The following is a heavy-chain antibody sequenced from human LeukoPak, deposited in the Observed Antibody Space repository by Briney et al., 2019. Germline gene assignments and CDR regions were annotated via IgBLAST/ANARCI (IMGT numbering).Heavy chain of an antibody. Sequence: PGGSLRLSCAVSGFTFDDHGMSWVRQAPGKGLEWVSGINWNGGSTGYADSVKGRFTISRDNPKNTLYLQMNSLRAEDTAVYYCAKDRTTAARIFDYWGQGTLVTVSS. D-gene: IGHD6-6*01. V-gene: IGHV3-20*04. CDR3: AKDRTTAARIFDY. CDR1: GFTFDDHG. J-gene: IGHJ4*02. CDR2: INWNGGST.